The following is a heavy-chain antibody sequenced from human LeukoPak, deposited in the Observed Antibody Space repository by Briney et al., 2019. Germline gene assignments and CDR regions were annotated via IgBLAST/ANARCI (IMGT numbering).Heavy chain of an antibody. Sequence: GGSLRLSCAASGFTFSSYEMNWVRQAPGKGLEWLSYISSSGTTKYYADSVKGRFTNSRDNAKNSLYLQMNSLRAEDTAVYYCARGSYSSGYYFDYWGQGTLVTVSS. J-gene: IGHJ4*02. D-gene: IGHD6-19*01. CDR1: GFTFSSYE. CDR2: ISSSGTTK. V-gene: IGHV3-48*03. CDR3: ARGSYSSGYYFDY.